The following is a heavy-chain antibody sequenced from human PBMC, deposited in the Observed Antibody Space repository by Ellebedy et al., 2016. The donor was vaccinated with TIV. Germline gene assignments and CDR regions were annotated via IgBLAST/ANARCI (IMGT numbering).Heavy chain of an antibody. Sequence: GGSLRLSCAASGFSFISYWMSWVRQAPGKGLEWVANINQGGSDKYYVDSVKGRFTISRDNAKNSLYLQMTSLRVEDTGVYYCARDGSYGDYLSPTHALEIWGQGTMVTVSS. D-gene: IGHD4-17*01. J-gene: IGHJ3*02. V-gene: IGHV3-7*01. CDR3: ARDGSYGDYLSPTHALEI. CDR1: GFSFISYW. CDR2: INQGGSDK.